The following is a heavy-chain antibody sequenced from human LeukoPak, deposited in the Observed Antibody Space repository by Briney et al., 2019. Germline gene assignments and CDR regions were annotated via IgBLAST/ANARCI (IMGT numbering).Heavy chain of an antibody. V-gene: IGHV3-48*01. J-gene: IGHJ4*02. Sequence: GGSLRLSCAASGFTFSSYSMNWVRQAPGKGLEWVSYISSSSSTIYYANSVKGRFTISRDNAKNSLYLQMNSLRAEDTAVYYCARVMITFGGVIVIPPGIDYWGQGTLVTVSS. CDR1: GFTFSSYS. D-gene: IGHD3-16*02. CDR3: ARVMITFGGVIVIPPGIDY. CDR2: ISSSSSTI.